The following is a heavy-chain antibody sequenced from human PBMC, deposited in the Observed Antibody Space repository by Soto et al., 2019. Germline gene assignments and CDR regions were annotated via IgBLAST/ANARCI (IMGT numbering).Heavy chain of an antibody. CDR1: GFPFDANA. CDR2: ISWNSGSV. CDR3: VKDMWEYCTDTNCHTFDY. J-gene: IGHJ4*02. Sequence: EVQLVESGGGLVQPGRSLRLSCLASGFPFDANAMHWVRQGPGKGLEWVSGISWNSGSVGYADSVKGRFTISRDNAKKSLYLQMTSLRPEDTALYYCVKDMWEYCTDTNCHTFDYWGQGILVTVSS. V-gene: IGHV3-9*01. D-gene: IGHD2-8*02.